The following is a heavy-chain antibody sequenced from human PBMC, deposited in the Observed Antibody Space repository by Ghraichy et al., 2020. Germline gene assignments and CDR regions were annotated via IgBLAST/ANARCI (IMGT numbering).Heavy chain of an antibody. CDR3: AKDYSSGWGPGYYYGMDV. CDR2: ISYDGSNK. J-gene: IGHJ6*02. Sequence: GESLNISCAASGFTFSSYGMHWVRQAPGKGLEWVAVISYDGSNKYYADSVKGRFTISRDNSKNTLYLQMNSLRAEDTAVYYCAKDYSSGWGPGYYYGMDVWGQGTTVTVSS. D-gene: IGHD6-19*01. V-gene: IGHV3-30*18. CDR1: GFTFSSYG.